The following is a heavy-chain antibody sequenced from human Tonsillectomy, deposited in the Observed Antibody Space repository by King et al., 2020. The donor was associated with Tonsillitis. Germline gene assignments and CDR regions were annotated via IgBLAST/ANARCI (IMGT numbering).Heavy chain of an antibody. CDR2: IKDDGSYT. CDR3: ARDLGYRFEC. V-gene: IGHV3-74*01. J-gene: IGHJ4*02. Sequence: EVQLVESGGGLVQPGGSLRLSCAASGFIFSSNWMHWVRQAPGKGLVWVAQIKDDGSYTSYADSVKGRFTISRDNAENTLYLQMSSRRAEDTAVYYCARDLGYRFECWGRGTLVTVSS. CDR1: GFIFSSNW. D-gene: IGHD5-18*01.